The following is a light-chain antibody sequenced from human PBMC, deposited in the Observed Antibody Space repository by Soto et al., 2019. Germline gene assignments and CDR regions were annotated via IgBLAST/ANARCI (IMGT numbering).Light chain of an antibody. CDR2: SNS. Sequence: QSVLTQPPSASGTPGQRVTISCSGSSSNIGSNTVNWYQQLPGTAPKVFIYSNSQRPSGVPDRFSGSKSGTSASMAISGIQSENADGDSCVAGTDSMNSVVFGGGTKLTVL. CDR1: SSNIGSNT. J-gene: IGLJ2*01. CDR3: VAGTDSMNSVV. V-gene: IGLV1-44*01.